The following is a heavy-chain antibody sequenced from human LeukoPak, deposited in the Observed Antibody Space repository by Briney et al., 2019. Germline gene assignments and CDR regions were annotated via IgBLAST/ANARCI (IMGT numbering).Heavy chain of an antibody. CDR2: ISGSGGNT. CDR3: AKGSSSSSGRPDC. D-gene: IGHD6-6*01. Sequence: GGSLRLSCAASGFTFSNYAMTWVRQAPGKGLEWVSSISGSGGNTDYADSVKGRFTISRDSSKNTLYLQLNSLRAEDTAVYYCAKGSSSSSGRPDCWGQGSLVTVSS. CDR1: GFTFSNYA. J-gene: IGHJ4*02. V-gene: IGHV3-23*01.